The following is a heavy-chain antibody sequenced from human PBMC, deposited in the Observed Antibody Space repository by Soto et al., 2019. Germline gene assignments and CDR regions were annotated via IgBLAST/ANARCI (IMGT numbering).Heavy chain of an antibody. CDR2: ISGSGSFT. CDR3: AKIPTGSGSSKFDY. V-gene: IGHV3-21*04. D-gene: IGHD3-10*01. Sequence: GSLRLSCAASGXTVRTYSRNWVRQAQEKGLELMSSISGSGSFTQYADSVRGRFTISRDNSQNQLYLQMNNLRGDDTATYYCAKIPTGSGSSKFDYWGQGIQGTVSS. CDR1: GXTVRTYS. J-gene: IGHJ4*02.